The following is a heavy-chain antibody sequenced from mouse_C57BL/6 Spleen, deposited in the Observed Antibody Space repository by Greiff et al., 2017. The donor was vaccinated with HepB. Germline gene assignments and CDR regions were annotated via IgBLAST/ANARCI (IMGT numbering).Heavy chain of an antibody. CDR1: GYTFTSYW. CDR2: IDPSDSYT. CDR3: ARREYLRRKESGYFDY. J-gene: IGHJ2*01. D-gene: IGHD2-12*01. V-gene: IGHV1-50*01. Sequence: QVQLQQSGAELVKPGASVKLSCKASGYTFTSYWMQWVKQRPGQGLEWIGEIDPSDSYTNYNQKFKGKATLTVDTSSSTAYMQLSSLTSEDSAVYYGARREYLRRKESGYFDYWGQGTTLTVAA.